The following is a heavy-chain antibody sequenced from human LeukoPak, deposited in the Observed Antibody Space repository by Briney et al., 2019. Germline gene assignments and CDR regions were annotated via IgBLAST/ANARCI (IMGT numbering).Heavy chain of an antibody. V-gene: IGHV4-39*01. CDR1: GGSISSSSYY. Sequence: PSETLSLTCTVSGGSISSSSYYWGWIRQPPGKGLEWIGSIYYSGSTYYNPSLKSRVTISVDTSKNQFSLKLSSVTAADTAVYYCARQTYQLLPPSYYLDYWGQGTLVTVSS. D-gene: IGHD2-2*01. CDR3: ARQTYQLLPPSYYLDY. CDR2: IYYSGST. J-gene: IGHJ4*02.